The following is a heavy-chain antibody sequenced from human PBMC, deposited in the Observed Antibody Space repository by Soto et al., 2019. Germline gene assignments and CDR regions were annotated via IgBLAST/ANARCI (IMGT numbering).Heavy chain of an antibody. CDR2: ISYDGSNK. Sequence: QVQLVESGGGVVQPGRSLRLSCAASRFTFSSYAMHWVRQAPGKGLEWVAVISYDGSNKYYADSVKGRFTISRDNSKNTLYLQMNSLRAEDTAVYYCARPIGIRTTRSGIGYWGQGTLVTVSS. CDR1: RFTFSSYA. D-gene: IGHD4-17*01. CDR3: ARPIGIRTTRSGIGY. J-gene: IGHJ4*02. V-gene: IGHV3-30-3*01.